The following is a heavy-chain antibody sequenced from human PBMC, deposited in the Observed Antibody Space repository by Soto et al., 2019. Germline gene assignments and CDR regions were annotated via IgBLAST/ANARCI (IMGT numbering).Heavy chain of an antibody. CDR3: ARAYYDILTGYYGSFDY. V-gene: IGHV4-61*01. Sequence: PSETLSLTCTVSGGSVSSGSYYWSWIRQPPGKGLEWIGYIYYSGSTNYNPSLKSRVTISVDTSKNQFSLKLSSVTAADTAVYYCARAYYDILTGYYGSFDYWGQGTLVTVPQ. CDR2: IYYSGST. J-gene: IGHJ4*02. D-gene: IGHD3-9*01. CDR1: GGSVSSGSYY.